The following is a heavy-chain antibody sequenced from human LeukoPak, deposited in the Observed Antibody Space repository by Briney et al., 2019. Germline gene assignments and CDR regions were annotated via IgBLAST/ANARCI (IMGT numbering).Heavy chain of an antibody. V-gene: IGHV3-33*06. J-gene: IGHJ3*02. CDR2: IWYDGSKT. Sequence: GGSLRHSCAASGFTFSSYGMHWVRQAPGKGLERVAVIWYDGSKTYYADSVKGRFTISRDNSKNTLYLQMNSLRAEDTAVYYCAKPHYYDSSGSYIAGAFDIWGQGTMVTVSS. D-gene: IGHD3-22*01. CDR3: AKPHYYDSSGSYIAGAFDI. CDR1: GFTFSSYG.